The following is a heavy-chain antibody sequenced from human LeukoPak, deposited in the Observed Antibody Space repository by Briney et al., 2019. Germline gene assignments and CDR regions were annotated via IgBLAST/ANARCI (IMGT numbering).Heavy chain of an antibody. Sequence: PGGSLRLSCVASGFTFSTFAMIWVRQPPGKGLEWVSAISGSGGSTYYADSVKGRFTISRDNSKNTLYLQMNSLRAEDTAVFYCAKDGVVAADTALFDYWGRGTLVTVSS. CDR3: AKDGVVAADTALFDY. V-gene: IGHV3-23*01. CDR1: GFTFSTFA. D-gene: IGHD2-15*01. J-gene: IGHJ4*02. CDR2: ISGSGGST.